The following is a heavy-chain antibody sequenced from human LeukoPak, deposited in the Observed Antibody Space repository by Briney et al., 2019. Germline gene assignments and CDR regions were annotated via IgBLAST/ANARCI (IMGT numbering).Heavy chain of an antibody. J-gene: IGHJ4*02. Sequence: PSETLSLTCTVSGGSISSYYWSWIRQPPGKGLEWIGYIYYSGSTNYNPSLKSRVTISVDTSKNQFSLKLSSVTAADTAVYYCAGSRSLPDTLSFDYWGQGTLVTVSS. V-gene: IGHV4-59*01. CDR3: AGSRSLPDTLSFDY. CDR2: IYYSGST. CDR1: GGSISSYY. D-gene: IGHD2-2*01.